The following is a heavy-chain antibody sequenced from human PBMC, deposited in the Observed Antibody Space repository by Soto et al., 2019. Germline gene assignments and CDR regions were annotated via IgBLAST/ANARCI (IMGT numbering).Heavy chain of an antibody. CDR2: ISYDGSNK. J-gene: IGHJ4*02. CDR3: AKDSDEDSSGWLLGY. V-gene: IGHV3-30*18. CDR1: GFTFSSYG. D-gene: IGHD6-19*01. Sequence: GGSLRLSCAASGFTFSSYGMHWVRQAPGKGLEWVAVISYDGSNKYYADSMKGRFTISRDNSKNTLYLQMNSLRAEDTAVYYCAKDSDEDSSGWLLGYWGQGTLVTVSS.